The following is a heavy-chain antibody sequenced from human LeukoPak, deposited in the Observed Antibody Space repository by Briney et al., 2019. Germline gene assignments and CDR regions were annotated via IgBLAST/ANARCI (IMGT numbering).Heavy chain of an antibody. CDR2: VYIGGST. Sequence: PGGSLRLSCAASGFTVSNNCMIWVRQAPGKGLEWVSIVYIGGSTYYADSVKGRFTISRDNSKNTLFPQMNTLRAEDTAVYYCARESSSWKYYFDFRGQGTLVTVSS. D-gene: IGHD6-13*01. CDR1: GFTVSNNC. J-gene: IGHJ4*02. V-gene: IGHV3-66*01. CDR3: ARESSSWKYYFDF.